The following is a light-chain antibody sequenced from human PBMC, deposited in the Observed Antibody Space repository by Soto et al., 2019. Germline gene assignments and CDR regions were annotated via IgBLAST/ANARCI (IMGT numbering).Light chain of an antibody. CDR3: HQSSTTPYT. CDR2: AAS. V-gene: IGKV1-39*01. J-gene: IGKJ2*01. CDR1: QSISNS. Sequence: DIQMTQSPSSLSASVGDRVTITCRASQSISNSLNWYQQKPGNAPKVLIYAASNLQSVVPSKFSGSGSGTDFTLTINSLQPEDFAIYYCHQSSTTPYTFGQGTKLEIK.